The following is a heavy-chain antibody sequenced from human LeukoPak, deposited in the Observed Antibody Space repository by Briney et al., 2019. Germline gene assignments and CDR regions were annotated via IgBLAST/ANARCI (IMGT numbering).Heavy chain of an antibody. CDR3: AKDKGDFWSGHHY. D-gene: IGHD3-3*01. Sequence: GGSLRLPCAASGFTFSNYAMSWVRQAPGKGLEWVSSITGSGGSTYYADSVKGRFTISRDNSKNKLYLQMSSLRAEDTAVYYCAKDKGDFWSGHHYWGQGTLVTVSS. CDR1: GFTFSNYA. J-gene: IGHJ4*02. V-gene: IGHV3-23*01. CDR2: ITGSGGST.